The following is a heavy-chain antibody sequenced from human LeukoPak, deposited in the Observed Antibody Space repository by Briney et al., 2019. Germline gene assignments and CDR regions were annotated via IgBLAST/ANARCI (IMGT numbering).Heavy chain of an antibody. CDR2: ISAYNGNT. V-gene: IGHV1-18*01. Sequence: ASVKVSCKASGYTFTSYGISWVRQAPGQGLEWMVWISAYNGNTNYAQKLQGRVTMTTDPSTRTAYMELRSLRSDAPAVYYCARDFQRYDSSGYYSFFDYWGQGTLVTVSS. D-gene: IGHD3-22*01. CDR1: GYTFTSYG. CDR3: ARDFQRYDSSGYYSFFDY. J-gene: IGHJ4*02.